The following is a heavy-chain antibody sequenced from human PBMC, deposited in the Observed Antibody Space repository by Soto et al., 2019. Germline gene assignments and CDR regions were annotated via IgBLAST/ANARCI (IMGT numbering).Heavy chain of an antibody. CDR3: ARSHSILTGYYYFDY. V-gene: IGHV4-4*07. Sequence: PXETLSLTCTVSGGSISGQYWSWIRQPAGKGPEWIGRIYSGGSTNFNPSLKSRVTMSVDTSKNQFSLKLISVTAADTAVYYCARSHSILTGYYYFDYWGQGVLVTVSS. CDR1: GGSISGQY. D-gene: IGHD3-9*01. J-gene: IGHJ4*02. CDR2: IYSGGST.